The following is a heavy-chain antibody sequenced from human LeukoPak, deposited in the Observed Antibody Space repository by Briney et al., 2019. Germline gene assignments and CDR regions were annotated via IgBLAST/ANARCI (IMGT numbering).Heavy chain of an antibody. CDR2: ISGSGART. CDR3: AKEYAGSHYYYYYMDV. CDR1: GFTFSSYA. Sequence: GGSLRLSCAASGFTFSSYAMSWVRQAPGKGLEWVSVISGSGARTYYADSVKGRFTISRDNSKNTLYLQMNSLRAEDTAVYYCAKEYAGSHYYYYYMDVWGKGTTVTVSS. V-gene: IGHV3-23*01. J-gene: IGHJ6*03.